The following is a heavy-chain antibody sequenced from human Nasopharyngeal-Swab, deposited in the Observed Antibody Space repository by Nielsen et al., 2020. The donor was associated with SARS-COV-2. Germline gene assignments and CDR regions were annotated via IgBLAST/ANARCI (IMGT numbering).Heavy chain of an antibody. CDR1: GFTFSSYG. CDR2: ISYDGSNK. Sequence: GGSLRLSCAASGFTFSSYGMHWVRQAPGKGLEWVAVISYDGSNKYYADSVKGRFTISRDNSKNTLYLQMNSLRAEDPAVYYCARDQDSSSYFDYWGQGTLVTVSS. V-gene: IGHV3-30*03. D-gene: IGHD6-6*01. J-gene: IGHJ4*02. CDR3: ARDQDSSSYFDY.